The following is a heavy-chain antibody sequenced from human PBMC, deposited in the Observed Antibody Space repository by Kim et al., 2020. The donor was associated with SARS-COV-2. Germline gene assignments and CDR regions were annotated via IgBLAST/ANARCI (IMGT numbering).Heavy chain of an antibody. Sequence: SVKVSCKASGGTFSSYAISWVRQAPGQGLEWMGRIIPILGIANYAQKFQGRVTITADKSTSTAYMELSSLRSEDTAVYYCARAPGYYDSSGYYHSWFDPWGQGPLVTVSS. CDR2: IIPILGIA. CDR3: ARAPGYYDSSGYYHSWFDP. V-gene: IGHV1-69*04. D-gene: IGHD3-22*01. J-gene: IGHJ5*02. CDR1: GGTFSSYA.